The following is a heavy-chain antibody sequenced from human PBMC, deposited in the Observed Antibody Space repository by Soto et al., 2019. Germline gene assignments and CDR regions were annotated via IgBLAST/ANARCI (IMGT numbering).Heavy chain of an antibody. D-gene: IGHD1-26*01. Sequence: EVQLVESGGGLVQPGGSLRLSCAASGFTFSSYWMNWVRQAPGKGLVWVSRINSEGRSTSYADSVKGRFTISRDNAKNTLYLQMNSLRAEATAVYYCSRGGSLNWYFDLLGRGTLVTVSS. V-gene: IGHV3-74*01. CDR2: INSEGRST. CDR1: GFTFSSYW. J-gene: IGHJ2*01. CDR3: SRGGSLNWYFDL.